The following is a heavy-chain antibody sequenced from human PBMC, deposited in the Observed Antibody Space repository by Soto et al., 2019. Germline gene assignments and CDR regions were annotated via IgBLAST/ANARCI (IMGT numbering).Heavy chain of an antibody. V-gene: IGHV1-69*06. CDR1: GGTFSSYA. Sequence: SVKVSCKASGGTFSSYAISWVRQAPGQGLEWMGGIIPIFGTANYAQKFQGRVTITADKSTSTAYMELSSLRSEDTAVYYCARAQDCGGDCYWSRWYFDLWGRGTLVTV. D-gene: IGHD2-21*02. J-gene: IGHJ2*01. CDR2: IIPIFGTA. CDR3: ARAQDCGGDCYWSRWYFDL.